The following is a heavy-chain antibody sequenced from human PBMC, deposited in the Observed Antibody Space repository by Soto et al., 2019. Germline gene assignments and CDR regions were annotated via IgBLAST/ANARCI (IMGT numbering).Heavy chain of an antibody. Sequence: PSETLSLTCTISGGSVSVYYWSWIRQSPGQELEWIGYIYDSGSPYYNPSLKTRVTISADTSKNQISLTLTPATAADTAVYYCARGVGSSPPRYWGRGTLVTVSS. D-gene: IGHD3-9*01. CDR1: GGSVSVYY. V-gene: IGHV4-59*02. CDR2: IYDSGSP. CDR3: ARGVGSSPPRY. J-gene: IGHJ4*02.